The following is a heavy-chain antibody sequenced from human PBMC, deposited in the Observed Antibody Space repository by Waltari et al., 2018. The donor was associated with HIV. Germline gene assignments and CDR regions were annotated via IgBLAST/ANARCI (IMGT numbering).Heavy chain of an antibody. V-gene: IGHV3-7*01. Sequence: QLVESGGGLVQTGGSLRLSCTASGFSFSRHWRRWVRQAPGKGLGWVANIKEDGSERNQVDSVRGRFTISRDNAKNSVYLQMKSLRVEDTAVYFCARENDFGTIFLNYYYGMDVWGRGTSVTVSS. CDR2: IKEDGSER. D-gene: IGHD1-1*01. CDR3: ARENDFGTIFLNYYYGMDV. CDR1: GFSFSRHW. J-gene: IGHJ6*02.